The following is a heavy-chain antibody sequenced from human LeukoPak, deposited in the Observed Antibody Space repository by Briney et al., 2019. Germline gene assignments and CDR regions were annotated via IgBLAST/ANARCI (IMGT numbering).Heavy chain of an antibody. D-gene: IGHD6-13*01. J-gene: IGHJ4*02. CDR2: ISGSGGST. Sequence: GGSLRLSCAASGFTFSSYAMSWVRQAPGKGLEWVSAISGSGGSTYYADSVKGRFTISRDNSKNTLYLQMNSLRAEDTAVYYCAKDQSTLIAAAAYYFDYWGQGTLVTVSS. CDR1: GFTFSSYA. CDR3: AKDQSTLIAAAAYYFDY. V-gene: IGHV3-23*01.